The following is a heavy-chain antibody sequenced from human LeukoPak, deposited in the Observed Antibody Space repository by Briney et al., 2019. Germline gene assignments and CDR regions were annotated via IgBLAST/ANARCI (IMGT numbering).Heavy chain of an antibody. CDR2: ITSSSSTT. Sequence: GGSLRLSCAASGFTFSSYGMHWVRQAPGKGLEWVSYITSSSSTTYYADSVKGRFTISRDNAKNSLYLQMNSLRDEDTAVYYCATSSKGYYYYGMDVWGQGTTVTVSS. CDR3: ATSSKGYYYYGMDV. J-gene: IGHJ6*02. D-gene: IGHD2-2*01. V-gene: IGHV3-48*02. CDR1: GFTFSSYG.